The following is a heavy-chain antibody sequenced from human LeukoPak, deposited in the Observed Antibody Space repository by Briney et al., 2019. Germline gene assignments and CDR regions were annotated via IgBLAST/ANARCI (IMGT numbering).Heavy chain of an antibody. CDR3: ATPSSYYDSSGYYFIDAFDI. V-gene: IGHV4-38-2*01. CDR1: GYSISSGYY. Sequence: SETLSLTCAVSGYSISSGYYWGWIRQPPGKGLEWIGNIYHSGSTYYNPSLKSRVTMSVDTSKNQFSLKLSSLTAADTAVYYCATPSSYYDSSGYYFIDAFDIWGQGTMVTVSS. D-gene: IGHD3-22*01. J-gene: IGHJ3*02. CDR2: IYHSGST.